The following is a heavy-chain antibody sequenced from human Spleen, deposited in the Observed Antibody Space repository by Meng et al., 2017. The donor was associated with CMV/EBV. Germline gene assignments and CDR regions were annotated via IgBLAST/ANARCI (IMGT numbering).Heavy chain of an antibody. Sequence: ESLKISCTVSGGSISSYYWSWIRQPPGKGLEWVGSIFHTGSTYYNPSLKSRVTISVDTSKNHFSLKVNSLTAADTAVYYCARDLSDFWTGYYVNWFGPWGQGTLVTVSS. CDR2: IFHTGST. CDR1: GGSISSYY. D-gene: IGHD3/OR15-3a*01. CDR3: ARDLSDFWTGYYVNWFGP. J-gene: IGHJ5*02. V-gene: IGHV4-59*12.